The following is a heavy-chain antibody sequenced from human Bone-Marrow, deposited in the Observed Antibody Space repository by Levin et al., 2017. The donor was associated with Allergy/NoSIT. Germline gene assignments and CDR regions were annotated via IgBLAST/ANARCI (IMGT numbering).Heavy chain of an antibody. Sequence: SETLSLTCAVYGASFSEYYWSWIRQAPGKGLEWIGEINHRGITTYNPSLKSRVILSVDTSKDQFSLMVTSVTAADTALYFCARRYTGNNFDYWGLGTRVTVSS. V-gene: IGHV4-34*01. J-gene: IGHJ4*02. CDR1: GASFSEYY. CDR3: ARRYTGNNFDY. D-gene: IGHD1-26*01. CDR2: INHRGIT.